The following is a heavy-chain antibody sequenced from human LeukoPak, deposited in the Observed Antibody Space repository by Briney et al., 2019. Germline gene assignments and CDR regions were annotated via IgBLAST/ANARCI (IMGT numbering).Heavy chain of an antibody. J-gene: IGHJ4*02. V-gene: IGHV3-30*02. D-gene: IGHD6-6*01. Sequence: PGGSLRLSCAASGFTFSSYGMHWVRQAPGKGLEWVAFIRYDGSNKYYADSVKGRFTISRDNSKNTLYLQMNSLRAEDTAVYYCAKDGDTSIAALDYWGQGTLVTVSS. CDR1: GFTFSSYG. CDR3: AKDGDTSIAALDY. CDR2: IRYDGSNK.